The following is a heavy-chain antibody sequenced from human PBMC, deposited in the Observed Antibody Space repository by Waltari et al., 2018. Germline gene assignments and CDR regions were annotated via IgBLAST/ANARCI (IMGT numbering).Heavy chain of an antibody. V-gene: IGHV4-39*01. CDR1: GGSISRSSYY. J-gene: IGHJ5*02. Sequence: QLQLQESGPGLVKPSETLSLTCTVSGGSISRSSYYWGWIRKSPGKGLEWIGGFYYSGGTYYNPTLKSRVTISGDTSKNQFSLKLSSVTAADTAVYYCARHWKKSGYRFDPWGQGTLVTASS. D-gene: IGHD5-12*01. CDR2: FYYSGGT. CDR3: ARHWKKSGYRFDP.